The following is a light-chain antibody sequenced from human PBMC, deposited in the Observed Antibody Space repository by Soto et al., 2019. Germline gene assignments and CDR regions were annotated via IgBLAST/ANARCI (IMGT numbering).Light chain of an antibody. J-gene: IGLJ1*01. V-gene: IGLV1-40*01. Sequence: QSVLTQPPSVSGAPGQRVTISCTGGSSNIGSGYHVHWYQQLPVTAPKLLIYGNTNRPSGVPDRFSASTSATSASLAITGLQAEDEGDYYCQSYDNRLSGYVFGTGTKVTVL. CDR2: GNT. CDR3: QSYDNRLSGYV. CDR1: SSNIGSGYH.